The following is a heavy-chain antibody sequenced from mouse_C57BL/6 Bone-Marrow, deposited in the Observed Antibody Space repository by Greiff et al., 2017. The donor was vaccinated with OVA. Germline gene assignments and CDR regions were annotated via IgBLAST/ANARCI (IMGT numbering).Heavy chain of an antibody. CDR3: ASGQLRLPFAD. CDR2: IWGVGST. V-gene: IGHV2-6*01. J-gene: IGHJ3*01. Sequence: QVQLQQSGPGLVAPSQSLSITCTVSGFSLTSYGVDWVRQSPGKGLEWLGVIWGVGSTNYNSALKSRLSISKDNSKSQVFLKMNSLQTDDTAMYYCASGQLRLPFADWGQGTLVTVSA. CDR1: GFSLTSYG. D-gene: IGHD3-2*02.